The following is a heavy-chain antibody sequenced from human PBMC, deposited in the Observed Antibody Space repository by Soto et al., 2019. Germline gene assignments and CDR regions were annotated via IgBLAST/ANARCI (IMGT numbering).Heavy chain of an antibody. CDR2: IKSKTDGGTT. D-gene: IGHD6-13*01. CDR1: GFTFSNAW. CDR3: TADRQVPAQQLVHY. Sequence: GGSLRLSCAASGFTFSNAWMSWVRQAPGKGLEWVGRIKSKTDGGTTDYAAPVKGRFTISRDDSKNTLYLQMNSLKTEDTAVYYCTADRQVPAQQLVHYWGQGTLVTVSS. V-gene: IGHV3-15*01. J-gene: IGHJ4*02.